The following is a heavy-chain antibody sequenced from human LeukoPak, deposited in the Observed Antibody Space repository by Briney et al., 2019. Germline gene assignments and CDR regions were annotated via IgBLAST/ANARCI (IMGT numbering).Heavy chain of an antibody. CDR2: IYFDGNT. V-gene: IGHV3-53*05. D-gene: IGHD3-16*01. CDR3: ARDGFGGPHDY. CDR1: GVXLSNKY. Sequence: GGSLRLSCAASGVXLSNKYMSWVRQAPGKGLEWGAVIYFDGNTFCADSVEGRFTLSRDNSKTAVYLQMNSLRLDDTALYYCARDGFGGPHDYRGQGPLVSVSS. J-gene: IGHJ4*02.